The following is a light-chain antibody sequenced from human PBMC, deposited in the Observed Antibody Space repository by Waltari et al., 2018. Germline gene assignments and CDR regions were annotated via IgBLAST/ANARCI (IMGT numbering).Light chain of an antibody. V-gene: IGKV3-20*01. CDR3: QHYSSSVT. Sequence: EIVLTQSPGTLSLSPGERATLSCRASQGLSSSSLAWYQQKSGQAPRLLTYGASSRATGIPDRFSGSGSGTDFTLTISRLEPEDFAVYYCQHYSSSVTFGGGTKVEIK. CDR1: QGLSSSS. CDR2: GAS. J-gene: IGKJ4*01.